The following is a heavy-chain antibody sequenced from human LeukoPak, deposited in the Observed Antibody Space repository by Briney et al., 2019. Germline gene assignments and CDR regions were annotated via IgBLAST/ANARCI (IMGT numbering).Heavy chain of an antibody. D-gene: IGHD6-25*01. Sequence: PGGSLRLSCAASGFTVSSNYMSWVRQAPGKGLEWVSVIYSGGSTYYADSVKGRFTISRDNSKNTLYLQMNGLRAEDTAVYYCARRPAGSYYYYGMDVWGQGTTVTVSS. CDR1: GFTVSSNY. CDR3: ARRPAGSYYYYGMDV. J-gene: IGHJ6*02. CDR2: IYSGGST. V-gene: IGHV3-53*01.